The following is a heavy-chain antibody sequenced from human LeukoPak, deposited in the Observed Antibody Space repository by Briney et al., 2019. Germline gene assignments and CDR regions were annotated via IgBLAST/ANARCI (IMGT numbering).Heavy chain of an antibody. CDR3: ARAGYSSSWYTDWFDP. V-gene: IGHV1-2*02. CDR1: GYTFTSYA. J-gene: IGHJ5*02. CDR2: INPNSGGT. Sequence: ASVKVSCKASGYTFTSYAMHWVRQAPGQRLEWMGWINPNSGGTNYAQKFQGRVTMTRDTSISTAYMELSRLRSDDTAVYYCARAGYSSSWYTDWFDPWGQGTLVTVSS. D-gene: IGHD6-13*01.